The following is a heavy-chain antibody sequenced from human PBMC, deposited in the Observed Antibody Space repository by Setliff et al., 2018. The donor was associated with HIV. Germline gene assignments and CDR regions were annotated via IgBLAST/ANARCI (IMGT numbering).Heavy chain of an antibody. CDR2: INAGNGNT. J-gene: IGHJ4*02. CDR1: GYTFTSYA. D-gene: IGHD2-2*01. Sequence: GASVKVSCKASGYTFTSYAMHWLRQAPGQRFEWMGWINAGNGNTKYSQKFQGRVTITRDTSASTAYMELSSLRSEDTTVYYCARGGGLKPFGYQLDYWGQGTLVTVSS. CDR3: ARGGGLKPFGYQLDY. V-gene: IGHV1-3*01.